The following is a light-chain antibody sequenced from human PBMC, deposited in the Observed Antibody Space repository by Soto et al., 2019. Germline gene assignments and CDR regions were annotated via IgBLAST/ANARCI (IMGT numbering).Light chain of an antibody. CDR1: TKGSNY. CDR3: DQRGNWAGT. CDR2: DAA. V-gene: IGKV3-11*01. Sequence: EIVLTQSPATLSLSPGERATLSCRAGTKGSNYLTWCQQKPGQAPRLLINDAANRATGIPARISSSRTGTDFSLTISSLAPADFAVSESDQRGNWAGTSSQG. J-gene: IGKJ1*01.